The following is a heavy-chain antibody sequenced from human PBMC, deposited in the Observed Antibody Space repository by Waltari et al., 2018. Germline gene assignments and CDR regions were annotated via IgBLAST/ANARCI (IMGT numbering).Heavy chain of an antibody. CDR3: ATGREPGYCSSTSCFSRYGMDV. D-gene: IGHD2-2*01. Sequence: EVQLVQSGAEVKKPGATVKISCKVSGYTFTDYYMHWVQQAPGKGLAWMGLVDPEDGETIYAEKFQGRVTITADTSTDTAYMELSSLRSEDTAVYYCATGREPGYCSSTSCFSRYGMDVWGQGTTVTVSS. V-gene: IGHV1-69-2*01. J-gene: IGHJ6*02. CDR2: VDPEDGET. CDR1: GYTFTDYY.